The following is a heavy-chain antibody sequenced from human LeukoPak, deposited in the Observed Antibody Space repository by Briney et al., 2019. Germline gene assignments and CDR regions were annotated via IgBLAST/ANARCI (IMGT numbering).Heavy chain of an antibody. J-gene: IGHJ4*02. Sequence: PSETLSLTCTISGGSISSYYWTWIRQPPGQGLEWIGSISYTGNTDYNPSLKSRVSISVDTSKNQFSLKVKSVTAADTAVYYCARMVDRNYYLDYWGQGTLVTVSS. V-gene: IGHV4-59*08. CDR2: ISYTGNT. CDR3: ARMVDRNYYLDY. CDR1: GGSISSYY. D-gene: IGHD2-15*01.